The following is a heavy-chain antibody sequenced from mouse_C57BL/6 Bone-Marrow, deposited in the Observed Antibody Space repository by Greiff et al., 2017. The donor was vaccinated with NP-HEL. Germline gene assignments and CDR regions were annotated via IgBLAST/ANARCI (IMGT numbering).Heavy chain of an antibody. CDR1: GYTFTSYT. J-gene: IGHJ1*03. CDR3: ARGGYWYFDV. CDR2: INPSSGYT. V-gene: IGHV1-4*01. Sequence: VQLQQSGAELARPGASVKMSCKASGYTFTSYTMHWVKQRPGQGLEWIGFINPSSGYTKYNQKFKDKATLTADKSSSTAYMQLSSLTSEDSAVYYCARGGYWYFDVWGTGTTVTVSS.